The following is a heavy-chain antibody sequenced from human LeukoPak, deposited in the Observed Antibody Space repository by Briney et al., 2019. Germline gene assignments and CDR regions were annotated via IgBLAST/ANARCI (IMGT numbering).Heavy chain of an antibody. V-gene: IGHV3-53*01. CDR2: IYSGGST. Sequence: PGGSLRHSCAASGFTISSNYMNWVRQAPGKGLEWVSVIYSGGSTYYADSVKGRFTISRDNSKNTLYLQMNSLRAEDTAVYYCATHFSLFFYYYGMGVWGQGTTVTVSS. D-gene: IGHD3-16*01. J-gene: IGHJ6*02. CDR1: GFTISSNY. CDR3: ATHFSLFFYYYGMGV.